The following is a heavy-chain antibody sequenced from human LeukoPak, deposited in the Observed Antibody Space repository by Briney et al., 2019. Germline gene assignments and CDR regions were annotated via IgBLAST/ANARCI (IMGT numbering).Heavy chain of an antibody. Sequence: GGSLRLSCVASGFTFSTSGMHWVRQAPGKGLEWVAFIRYNGNNKYYADSVKGRFTISRDNSKNTLFLQMNSLRAGDTAVYYCAKEASRGSSFAYTPIEKPYYLDYWGQGTLVTVSS. D-gene: IGHD5-18*01. CDR2: IRYNGNNK. CDR3: AKEASRGSSFAYTPIEKPYYLDY. J-gene: IGHJ4*02. CDR1: GFTFSTSG. V-gene: IGHV3-30*02.